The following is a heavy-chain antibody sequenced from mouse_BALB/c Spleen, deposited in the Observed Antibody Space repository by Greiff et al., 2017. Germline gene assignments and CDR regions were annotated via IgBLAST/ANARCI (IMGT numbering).Heavy chain of an antibody. CDR2: IYPGNSDT. CDR3: TRGGYRYDVRNWYFDV. CDR1: GYTFTSYW. V-gene: IGHV1-5*01. Sequence: EVQLQQSGTVLARPGASVKMSCKASGYTFTSYWMHWVKQRPGQGLEWIGAIYPGNSDTSYNQKFKGKAKLTAVTSTSTAYMELSSLTNEDSAVYYCTRGGYRYDVRNWYFDVWGAGTTVTVSS. D-gene: IGHD2-14*01. J-gene: IGHJ1*01.